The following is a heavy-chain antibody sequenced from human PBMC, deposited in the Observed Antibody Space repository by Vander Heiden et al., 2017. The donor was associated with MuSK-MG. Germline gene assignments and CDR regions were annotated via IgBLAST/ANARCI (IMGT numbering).Heavy chain of an antibody. CDR3: ARGWHGDYGYYYYYMDG. CDR2: IYSGGST. V-gene: IGHV3-53*01. CDR1: GFTVSSNY. D-gene: IGHD4-17*01. Sequence: EVQLVESGGGLIQPGGSLRLSCAASGFTVSSNYMSWVRQGTGKGLEWVSVIYSGGSTYYADSVKGRFTISRDNSKNTLYLQMNSLRAEDTAVYYCARGWHGDYGYYYYYMDGWGKGTTVTVAS. J-gene: IGHJ6*03.